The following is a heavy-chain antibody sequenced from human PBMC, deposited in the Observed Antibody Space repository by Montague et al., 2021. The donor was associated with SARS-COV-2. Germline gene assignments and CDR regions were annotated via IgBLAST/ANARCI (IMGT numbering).Heavy chain of an antibody. CDR1: GFSLSTSGVG. J-gene: IGHJ5*02. CDR3: AHRPALYSGYVASPFDP. D-gene: IGHD5-12*01. V-gene: IGHV2-5*02. CDR2: IYWDDDK. Sequence: PALVKPTQTLTLTCTFSGFSLSTSGVGVGWIRQPPGKALEWLALIYWDDDKRYSPSLKSRLTITKDTSKNQVALTMTNMDPVDTATYYCAHRPALYSGYVASPFDPWGQGTLVTVSS.